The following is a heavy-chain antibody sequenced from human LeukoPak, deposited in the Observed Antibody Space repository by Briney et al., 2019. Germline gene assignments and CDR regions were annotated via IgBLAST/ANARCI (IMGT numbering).Heavy chain of an antibody. J-gene: IGHJ4*02. CDR2: IYYSGST. CDR3: ASVGGGGATEDY. V-gene: IGHV4-39*01. Sequence: SETLSLTCTVSGGSISSSSYYWGWIRQPPGKGLEWIGSIYYSGSTYYNPSLKSRVTISVDTSKNQFSLKLSSVTAADTAVYYCASVGGGGATEDYWGQGTLVTVSS. CDR1: GGSISSSSYY. D-gene: IGHD1-26*01.